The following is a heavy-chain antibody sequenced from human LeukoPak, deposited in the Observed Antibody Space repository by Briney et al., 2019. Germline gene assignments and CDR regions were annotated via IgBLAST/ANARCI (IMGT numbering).Heavy chain of an antibody. CDR1: GFTFSSCW. V-gene: IGHV3-7*01. J-gene: IGHJ4*02. CDR2: IKQDGSEQ. CDR3: ATDRYSSGWYDYFDY. Sequence: GGSLRLSCAASGFTFSSCWMSWVRQAPGKGLEWVANIKQDGSEQYYVDSVKGRFTTSRDNAKNSLYLQMNSLRAEDTALYYCATDRYSSGWYDYFDYWGQGTLVTVSS. D-gene: IGHD6-19*01.